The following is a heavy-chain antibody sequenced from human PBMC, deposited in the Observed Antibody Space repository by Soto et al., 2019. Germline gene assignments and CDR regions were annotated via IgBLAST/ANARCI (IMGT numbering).Heavy chain of an antibody. D-gene: IGHD3-22*01. J-gene: IGHJ4*02. CDR3: AISSYDSSGYYYYYFYY. V-gene: IGHV1-46*01. Sequence: ASVKVSCKASGYTFTSYYMHWVRQAPGQGLEWMGIINPSGGSTSYAQKFQGRVTMTRDTSTSTVYMELSSLRSEDTAVYYCAISSYDSSGYYYYYFYYWGQGTLVTVSS. CDR1: GYTFTSYY. CDR2: INPSGGST.